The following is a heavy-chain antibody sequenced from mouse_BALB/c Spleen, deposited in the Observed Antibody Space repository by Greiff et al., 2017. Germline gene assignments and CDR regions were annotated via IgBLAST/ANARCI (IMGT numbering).Heavy chain of an antibody. V-gene: IGHV1-69*02. J-gene: IGHJ4*01. CDR3: ARLEGGCSMDY. CDR2: IDPSDSDT. CDR1: GYTFTSYW. D-gene: IGHD1-1*02. Sequence: QVQLLQPGAELVKPGASVKLSCKASGYTFTSYWMNWVKQRPGQGLEWIGRIDPSDSDTHYNQKFKDKATLTVDKSSSTAYIQLRSLTSEDSAVYYCARLEGGCSMDYWGQGTSVTVSS.